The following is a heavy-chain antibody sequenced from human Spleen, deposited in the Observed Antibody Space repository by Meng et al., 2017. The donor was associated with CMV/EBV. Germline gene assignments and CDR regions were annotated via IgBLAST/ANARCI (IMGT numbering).Heavy chain of an antibody. CDR1: GGSISSSSYY. J-gene: IGHJ5*02. D-gene: IGHD6-19*01. CDR3: ARQASSGPMNWFDP. V-gene: IGHV4-39*01. Sequence: SETLSLTCTVSGGSISSSSYYWGWIRQPPGKGLEWTGSIYYSGSTYYNPSLKSRVTISVDTSKNQFSLKLSSVTAADTAVYYCARQASSGPMNWFDPWGQGTLVTVSS. CDR2: IYYSGST.